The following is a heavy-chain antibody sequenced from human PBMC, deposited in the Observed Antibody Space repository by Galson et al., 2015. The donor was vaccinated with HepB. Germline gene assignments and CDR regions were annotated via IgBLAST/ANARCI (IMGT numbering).Heavy chain of an antibody. V-gene: IGHV1-69*13. CDR3: ARDVVHPTVVFGVVITRYFDY. CDR1: GGTFSSYA. Sequence: SVKVSCKASGGTFSSYAISWVRQAPGQGLEWMVGIIPIFGTANYAQKFQGRVTITADESTSTAYMELSSLRSEDTAVYYCARDVVHPTVVFGVVITRYFDYWGQGTLVTVSS. D-gene: IGHD3-3*01. CDR2: IIPIFGTA. J-gene: IGHJ4*02.